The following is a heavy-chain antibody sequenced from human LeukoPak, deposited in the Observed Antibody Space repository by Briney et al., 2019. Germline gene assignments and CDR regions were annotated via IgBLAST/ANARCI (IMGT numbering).Heavy chain of an antibody. CDR2: ISGSGSTI. Sequence: GGSLRLSCAASGFTFSSFTMNWVRQAPGKGLEWISYISGSGSTIYYADSVKGRFTISRDNAKNSLYLQMNSLRAEDTAVYYCVGGPIAAAGEDYWGQGILVTVSS. D-gene: IGHD6-13*01. J-gene: IGHJ4*02. CDR3: VGGPIAAAGEDY. V-gene: IGHV3-48*04. CDR1: GFTFSSFT.